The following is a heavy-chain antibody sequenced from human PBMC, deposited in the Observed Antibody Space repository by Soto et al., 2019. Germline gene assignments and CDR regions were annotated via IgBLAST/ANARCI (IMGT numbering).Heavy chain of an antibody. CDR1: GFTLSTYS. V-gene: IGHV3-48*02. J-gene: IGHJ6*02. D-gene: IGHD3-16*02. CDR2: ITSSGSTI. Sequence: PGGSLRLSCEVSGFTLSTYSMNWVRQAPGKGLEWVSFITSSGSTIYYADSVKGRFTVSRDNAKNSLFLQMNSLRDEDTAVYYCARVAIGSGGVIDVTYDLDVWGQGTTVTVSS. CDR3: ARVAIGSGGVIDVTYDLDV.